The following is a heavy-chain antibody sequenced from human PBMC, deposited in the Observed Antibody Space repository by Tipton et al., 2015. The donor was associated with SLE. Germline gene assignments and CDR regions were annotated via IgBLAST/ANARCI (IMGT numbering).Heavy chain of an antibody. CDR3: ARVLYSGGYFDY. J-gene: IGHJ4*02. V-gene: IGHV4-61*09. D-gene: IGHD2-21*01. CDR1: GGSISSGSSY. CDR2: IYTSGST. Sequence: TLSLTCTVSGGSISSGSSYWSWIRQSAGEGLEWIGHIYTSGSTDYNPSLKSRVTMSVDTSKSQFSLKLSSVTAADTAIYYCARVLYSGGYFDYWGQGTLVNVSS.